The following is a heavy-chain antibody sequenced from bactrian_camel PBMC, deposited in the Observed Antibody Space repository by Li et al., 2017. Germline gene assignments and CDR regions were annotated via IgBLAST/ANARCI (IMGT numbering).Heavy chain of an antibody. V-gene: IGHV3S28*01. CDR3: AASTDVALFPTRSLAY. CDR1: VYTYNRNC. D-gene: IGHD1*01. J-gene: IGHJ4*01. CDR2: IATGSGNT. Sequence: VESGGGSVQAGGSLRLSCAASVYTYNRNCMAWFRQAPGKEREGVARIATGSGNTYYADSVKGRFTISLDNAKNTLYLQMNSLKPEDTAMYYCAASTDVALFPTRSLAYWAQGTQVTVS.